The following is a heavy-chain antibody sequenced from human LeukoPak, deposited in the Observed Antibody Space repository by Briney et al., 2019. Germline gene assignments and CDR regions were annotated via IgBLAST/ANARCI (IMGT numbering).Heavy chain of an antibody. J-gene: IGHJ6*03. Sequence: GGSLRLSCAVSGFTFSNYWMSWVRQAPGKGLEWVANVKQDGSEKYYVDSVKGRFTISRDNAKNSLYLQMNSLRAEDTAVYYCVRDNGYCSGGSCYHYYMDVWGKGTTVTISS. D-gene: IGHD2-15*01. CDR2: VKQDGSEK. CDR1: GFTFSNYW. CDR3: VRDNGYCSGGSCYHYYMDV. V-gene: IGHV3-7*01.